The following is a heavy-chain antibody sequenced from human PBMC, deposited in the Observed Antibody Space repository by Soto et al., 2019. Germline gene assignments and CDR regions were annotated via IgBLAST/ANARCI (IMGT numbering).Heavy chain of an antibody. Sequence: GSLRLSCAASGFTFSNAWMSWVRQAPGKGLEWVGRIKSKTNGGTTDYAAPVKGRFTISRDDSKNTLYLRMNSLETEDSAVYYCTSDDPINKNWGQGSLVTVS. CDR2: IKSKTNGGTT. CDR3: TSDDPINKN. V-gene: IGHV3-15*01. CDR1: GFTFSNAW. J-gene: IGHJ4*02.